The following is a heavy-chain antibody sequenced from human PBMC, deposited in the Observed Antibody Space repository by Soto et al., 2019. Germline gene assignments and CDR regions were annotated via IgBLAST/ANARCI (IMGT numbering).Heavy chain of an antibody. Sequence: QVQLVQSGAEVKKPGSSVKVSCKASGGTFSSYTISWVRQAPGQGLEWMGRIIPILGIANYAQKFQGRVKITADKSTSTAYMELSSLRSEDTAVYYCARDISKLGGSGYNNNWFDPWGQGTLVTVSS. D-gene: IGHD5-12*01. J-gene: IGHJ5*02. CDR2: IIPILGIA. V-gene: IGHV1-69*08. CDR3: ARDISKLGGSGYNNNWFDP. CDR1: GGTFSSYT.